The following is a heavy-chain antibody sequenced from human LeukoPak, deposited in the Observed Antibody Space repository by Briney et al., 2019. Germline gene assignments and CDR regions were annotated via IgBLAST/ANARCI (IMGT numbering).Heavy chain of an antibody. CDR3: ARHVFTVIVVGYYFDY. J-gene: IGHJ4*02. CDR2: IYYSGST. CDR1: GGSISSSSYY. V-gene: IGHV4-39*01. Sequence: SETLSLTCTVSGGSISSSSYYWGWIRQPPGKGLEWIGSIYYSGSTYYNPSLKSRVTISVDTSKNQFSLKLSSVTAADTAIYYCARHVFTVIVVGYYFDYWGQGTLVTVSS. D-gene: IGHD3-22*01.